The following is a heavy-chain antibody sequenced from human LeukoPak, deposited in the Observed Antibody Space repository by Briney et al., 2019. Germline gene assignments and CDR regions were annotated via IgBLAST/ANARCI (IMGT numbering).Heavy chain of an antibody. D-gene: IGHD3-22*01. CDR3: ARDRSYYDSSGYYYQPGDY. Sequence: GGSLRLSCAASGFTFSSYSMNWVRQAPGKGLEWVAFIRYDGSNKYYADSVKGRFTISRDNSKNTLCLQMNSLRAEDTAVYYCARDRSYYDSSGYYYQPGDYWGQGTLVTVSS. V-gene: IGHV3-30*02. CDR1: GFTFSSYS. J-gene: IGHJ4*02. CDR2: IRYDGSNK.